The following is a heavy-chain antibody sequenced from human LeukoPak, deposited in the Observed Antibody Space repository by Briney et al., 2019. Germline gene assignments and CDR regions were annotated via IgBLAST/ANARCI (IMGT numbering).Heavy chain of an antibody. CDR2: RSSSGSII. J-gene: IGHJ4*02. D-gene: IGHD1-7*01. CDR3: ATRTNFIDN. CDR1: GFTLSGYD. V-gene: IGHV3-11*01. Sequence: PGGSLRLSCAASGFTLSGYDMSWVRQAPGQGLEWVSYRSSSGSIIYYADSVKGRFAISRDNAKNSLYLQMNSLRAEDTAVYDCATRTNFIDNWGQGTLFTVSS.